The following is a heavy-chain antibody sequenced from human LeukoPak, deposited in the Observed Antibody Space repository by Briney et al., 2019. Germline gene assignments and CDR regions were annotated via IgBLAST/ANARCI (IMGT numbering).Heavy chain of an antibody. Sequence: SETLSLTCTVSGGSISSYYWSWIRQPPGKGLEWIGYIYYSGSTYYNPSLKSRVTISVDRSENQFSLKLSSVTAADTAVYYCARAGGSYYFDYWGQGTLVTVSS. CDR3: ARAGGSYYFDY. CDR1: GGSISSYY. D-gene: IGHD1-26*01. J-gene: IGHJ4*02. CDR2: IYYSGST. V-gene: IGHV4-59*12.